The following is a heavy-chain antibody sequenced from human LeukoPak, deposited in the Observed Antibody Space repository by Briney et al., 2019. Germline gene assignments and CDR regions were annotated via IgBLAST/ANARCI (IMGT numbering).Heavy chain of an antibody. CDR2: IYSGGST. CDR3: ARDRREQWLVHDYYYYYGMDV. J-gene: IGHJ6*02. D-gene: IGHD6-19*01. CDR1: GFPFSTFA. V-gene: IGHV3-66*01. Sequence: GGSLRLSCAASGFPFSTFAMSWVRQAPGKGLEWVSVIYSGGSTYYADSVKGRFTISRDNSKNTLYLQMNSLKAEDTAVYYCARDRREQWLVHDYYYYYGMDVWGQGTTVTVSS.